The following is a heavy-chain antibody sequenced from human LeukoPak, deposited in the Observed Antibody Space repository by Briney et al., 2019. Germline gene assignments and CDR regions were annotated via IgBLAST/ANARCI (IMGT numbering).Heavy chain of an antibody. J-gene: IGHJ6*02. CDR3: VRGYSFGPYGMDA. CDR1: GFTFSSYE. Sequence: GGSLRLSCAASGFTFSSYEMNWVRQAPGKGLEWVSYISNSGTAIYYADSVKGRFTIPRDNSKNTLYLQMSSLRAEDTAVYFCVRGYSFGPYGMDAWGQGTTVTVSS. CDR2: ISNSGTAI. V-gene: IGHV3-48*03. D-gene: IGHD2-15*01.